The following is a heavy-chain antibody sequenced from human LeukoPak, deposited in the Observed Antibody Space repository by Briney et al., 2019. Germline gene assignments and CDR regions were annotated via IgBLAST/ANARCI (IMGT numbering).Heavy chain of an antibody. V-gene: IGHV5-10-1*01. D-gene: IGHD6-6*01. J-gene: IGHJ4*02. Sequence: GESLKISCKGSGYSFTSYWIGWVRQMPGKGLEWMGRIDPSDSYTNYSPSFQGHVTISADKSISTAYLRWSSLKASDTAMYYCARHQVGSSYFDYWGQGTLVTVSS. CDR1: GYSFTSYW. CDR2: IDPSDSYT. CDR3: ARHQVGSSYFDY.